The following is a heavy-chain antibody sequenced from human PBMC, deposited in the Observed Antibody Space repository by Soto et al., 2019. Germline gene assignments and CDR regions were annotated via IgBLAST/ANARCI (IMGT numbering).Heavy chain of an antibody. CDR2: MNPNSGNT. Sequence: XSVKVSCKAFGYTFTSYDINWVRQATGQGLEWMGWMNPNSGNTGYAQKFQCRVTMTRNTSISTAYMELSSLRSEDTAVYYCARGSKRKTYYYGSGSNGYYYGMDVWGQGTTVTVSS. J-gene: IGHJ6*02. D-gene: IGHD3-10*01. CDR3: ARGSKRKTYYYGSGSNGYYYGMDV. CDR1: GYTFTSYD. V-gene: IGHV1-8*01.